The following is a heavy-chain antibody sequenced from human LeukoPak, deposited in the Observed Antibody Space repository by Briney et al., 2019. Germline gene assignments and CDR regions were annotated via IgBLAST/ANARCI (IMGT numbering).Heavy chain of an antibody. V-gene: IGHV4-4*07. Sequence: SETLSLTCTVSGGSLRNYYWTWIRQPAGKGLEWIGRMYILGHTDYNPSLKSRVTMSLDTSKNQFSLKLSSVTAADTAVYYCARSKDILTGYCFDYWGQGTLVTVSS. J-gene: IGHJ4*02. CDR2: MYILGHT. CDR1: GGSLRNYY. D-gene: IGHD3-9*01. CDR3: ARSKDILTGYCFDY.